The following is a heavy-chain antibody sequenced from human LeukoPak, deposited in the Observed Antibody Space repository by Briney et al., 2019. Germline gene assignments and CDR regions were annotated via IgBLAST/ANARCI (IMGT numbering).Heavy chain of an antibody. CDR1: GFAFSNYG. Sequence: GGSLRLSCAASGFAFSNYGMHWVRQAPGKGLEWVAVTWYDGSNKYYADSVKGRFTISRDNSKNTLYLQMNSLRVEDSAVYYCAKTGNYNWNGFDYWGQGTLVTVSS. CDR2: TWYDGSNK. J-gene: IGHJ4*02. V-gene: IGHV3-30*02. CDR3: AKTGNYNWNGFDY. D-gene: IGHD1-20*01.